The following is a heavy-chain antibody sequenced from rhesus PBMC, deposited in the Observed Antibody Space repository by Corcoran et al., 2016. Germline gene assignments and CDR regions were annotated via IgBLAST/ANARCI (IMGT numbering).Heavy chain of an antibody. CDR2: IYGSGSSI. J-gene: IGHJ2*01. CDR3: ASSPGYYWYFDL. CDR1: GGSISSSY. Sequence: QLQLQESGPGLVKPSETLSVTCAVSGGSISSSYWSWIRQAPGKGLEWNGYIYGSGSSINYNPSLKSRVTLSVDTSRNQLSLKLSSVTAADTAVYYCASSPGYYWYFDLWGPGTPITISS. V-gene: IGHV4-169*02. D-gene: IGHD3-28*01.